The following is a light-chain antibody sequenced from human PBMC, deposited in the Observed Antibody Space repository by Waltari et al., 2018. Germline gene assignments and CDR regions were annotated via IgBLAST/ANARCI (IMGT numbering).Light chain of an antibody. CDR2: AAF. V-gene: IGKV1-16*01. CDR1: QDINNY. Sequence: DIQMTQSPSSLSASVGDTVTISCRANQDINNYLAWLQQKPGEAPKPLIYAAFSLQSGVPSRFSGRASGTDFTLTISNLQPEDFGTYYCQQYNNYPFTFGPGTTVDIK. J-gene: IGKJ3*01. CDR3: QQYNNYPFT.